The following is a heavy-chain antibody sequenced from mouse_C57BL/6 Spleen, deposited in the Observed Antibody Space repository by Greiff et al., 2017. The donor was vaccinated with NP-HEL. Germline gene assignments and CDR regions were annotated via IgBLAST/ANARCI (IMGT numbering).Heavy chain of an antibody. D-gene: IGHD3-2*02. V-gene: IGHV1-69*01. CDR2: IDPSDSYT. CDR3: ARWGTAQATFYAMDY. J-gene: IGHJ4*01. Sequence: QVQLKQPGAELVMPGASVKLSCKASGYTFTSYWMHWVKQRPGQGLEWIGEIDPSDSYTNYNQKFKGKSTLTVDKSSSTAYMQLSSLTSEDSAVYYCARWGTAQATFYAMDYWGQGTSVTVSS. CDR1: GYTFTSYW.